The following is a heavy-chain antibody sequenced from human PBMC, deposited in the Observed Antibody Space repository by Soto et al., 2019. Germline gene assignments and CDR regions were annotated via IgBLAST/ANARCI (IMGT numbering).Heavy chain of an antibody. CDR1: GYTFTSYG. D-gene: IGHD5-12*01. CDR2: ISAYNGNT. V-gene: IGHV1-18*01. J-gene: IGHJ4*02. Sequence: QVQLVQSGAEVKKPGASVKVSCKASGYTFTSYGISWVRQAPGQGLEWLGWISAYNGNTNYAQKLQGRGTMTTDTSTSTAYMELRSLRSDDTAVYYCARDWEHSRWLQSGGHFDYWGQGTLVTVSS. CDR3: ARDWEHSRWLQSGGHFDY.